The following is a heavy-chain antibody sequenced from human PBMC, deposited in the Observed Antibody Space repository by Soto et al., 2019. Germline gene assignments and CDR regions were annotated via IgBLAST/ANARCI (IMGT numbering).Heavy chain of an antibody. V-gene: IGHV1-2*04. Sequence: ASVKVSCKASGYSFTDYHIHWVRQAPGQGLEWLGRINPKSGGTSTAQKFQGWVTMTTDTSISTASMELTRLTSDDTAIYYCARGDSTDCSNGVCSFFYNHDMDVWGQGTTVAVSS. D-gene: IGHD2-8*01. CDR3: ARGDSTDCSNGVCSFFYNHDMDV. CDR1: GYSFTDYH. J-gene: IGHJ6*02. CDR2: INPKSGGT.